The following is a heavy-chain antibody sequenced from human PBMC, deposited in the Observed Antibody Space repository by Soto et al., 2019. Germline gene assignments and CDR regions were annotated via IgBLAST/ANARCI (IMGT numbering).Heavy chain of an antibody. J-gene: IGHJ4*01. CDR1: GGSISSCSYY. CDR3: ATPVGSSGYHDDH. V-gene: IGHV4-39*01. CDR2: IYYSGST. Sequence: QLQLQESGPGLVKPSETLSLTCTVSGGSISSCSYYWGWIRQPPGNGLEWIGSIYYSGSTYYNPSLKSRVTLAVDTYKNQSSLKRIRVTAANTSVYYWATPVGSSGYHDDHWGHGTLVTVSS. D-gene: IGHD3-22*01.